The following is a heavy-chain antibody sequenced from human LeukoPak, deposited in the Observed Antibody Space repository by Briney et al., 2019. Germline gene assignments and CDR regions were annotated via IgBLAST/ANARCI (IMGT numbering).Heavy chain of an antibody. CDR2: IYYSGST. J-gene: IGHJ4*02. V-gene: IGHV4-59*01. CDR3: ARASRGGYGSGPQGYFDY. CDR1: GGSISSYY. Sequence: SETLSLTFTVSGGSISSYYWSWVRQPPGKGLEWIGYIYYSGSTNYNPSLKSRVTISVDTSKNQFSLKLSSVTAADTAVYYCARASRGGYGSGPQGYFDYWGQGTLVTVSS. D-gene: IGHD3-10*01.